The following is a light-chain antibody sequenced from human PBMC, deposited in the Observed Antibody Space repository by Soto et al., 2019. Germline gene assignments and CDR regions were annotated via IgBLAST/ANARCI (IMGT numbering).Light chain of an antibody. CDR2: GAS. Sequence: EIVLTQSPGTLSLSPGERATLSCRASQSVSTTYLAWYQQIPGQAPRLLIYGASSRATGIPDRFSGSGSGTDFTLTISRLEPEDFAVYYCQQFGDSRTFGGGTKVEIK. CDR3: QQFGDSRT. V-gene: IGKV3-20*01. CDR1: QSVSTTY. J-gene: IGKJ4*01.